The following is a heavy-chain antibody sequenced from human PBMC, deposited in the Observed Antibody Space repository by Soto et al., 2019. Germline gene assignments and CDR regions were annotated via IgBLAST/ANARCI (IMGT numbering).Heavy chain of an antibody. CDR2: IWYDGSNK. J-gene: IGHJ6*03. Sequence: PGGSLRLSCAASGFTFSSYGMHWVRQAPGKGLEWVAVIWYDGSNKYYADSVKGRFTISRDNSKNTLYLQMNSLRAEDTAVYYCARGFSSSLPYYYYYYMDVWGKGTTVTVSS. D-gene: IGHD2-15*01. V-gene: IGHV3-33*01. CDR3: ARGFSSSLPYYYYYYMDV. CDR1: GFTFSSYG.